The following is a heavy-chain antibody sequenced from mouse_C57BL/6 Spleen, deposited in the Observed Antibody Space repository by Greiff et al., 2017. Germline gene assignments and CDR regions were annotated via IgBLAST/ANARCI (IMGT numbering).Heavy chain of an antibody. D-gene: IGHD2-4*01. Sequence: QVQLQQPGTELVKPGASVKLSCKASGYTFTSYWMHWVKQRPGQGLEWIGNINPSNGGTNYNEKFKSKATLTIDKSSSTAYMPLSSLTSEDSAVYYCARVRGYDYDGWYFDVWGTGTTVTVSS. V-gene: IGHV1-53*01. CDR1: GYTFTSYW. CDR3: ARVRGYDYDGWYFDV. CDR2: INPSNGGT. J-gene: IGHJ1*03.